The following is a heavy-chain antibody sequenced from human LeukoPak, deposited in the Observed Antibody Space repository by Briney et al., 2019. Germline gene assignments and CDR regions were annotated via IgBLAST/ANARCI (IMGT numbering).Heavy chain of an antibody. CDR3: ARAISMFGGLIYSGMDV. CDR2: INQDGSAK. Sequence: GGSLRLSCAASGFSFRNYWMNWARQAPGKGLEWVAIINQDGSAKYYVDSVKGRFTISRDNAKNSLYLQMNSLRVEDTAVYYCARAISMFGGLIYSGMDVWGQGTRVTVPS. J-gene: IGHJ6*02. D-gene: IGHD3-16*01. CDR1: GFSFRNYW. V-gene: IGHV3-7*01.